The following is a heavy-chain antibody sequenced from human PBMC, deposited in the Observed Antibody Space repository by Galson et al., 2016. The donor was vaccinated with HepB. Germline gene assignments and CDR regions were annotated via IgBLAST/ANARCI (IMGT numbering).Heavy chain of an antibody. CDR3: AKGTTVLGDN. CDR2: ISTSGGST. V-gene: IGHV3-23*01. Sequence: SLRLSCAASGFAFSAYGMTWVRQAPRKGLEWVSAISTSGGSTDYADSVKGRFTISRDNSKNTLYLQMNSLRAEDTVVYYCAKGTTVLGDNWGQGILVTVSS. D-gene: IGHD4-11*01. J-gene: IGHJ4*02. CDR1: GFAFSAYG.